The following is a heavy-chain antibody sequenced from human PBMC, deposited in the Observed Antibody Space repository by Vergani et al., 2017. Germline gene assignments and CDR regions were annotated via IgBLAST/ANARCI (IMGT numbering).Heavy chain of an antibody. Sequence: QVQLQQWGGGLLKPSETLSLTCVVNGGSFTSYHWTWIRQSPGEGLEWVGDIEHTGRPDYNPSLKSRLTMSVDKSRNKFSLRLNSVTATDTAIYFCARVNTETNGHLYYYYYMDVWGQGTAVAVS. V-gene: IGHV4-34*01. CDR1: GGSFTSYH. CDR2: IEHTGRP. D-gene: IGHD4-11*01. J-gene: IGHJ6*03. CDR3: ARVNTETNGHLYYYYYMDV.